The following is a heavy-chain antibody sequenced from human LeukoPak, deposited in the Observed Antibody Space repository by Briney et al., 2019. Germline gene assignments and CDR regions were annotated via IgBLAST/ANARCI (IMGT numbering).Heavy chain of an antibody. CDR3: ARHTGSLYDFWSGYIDY. D-gene: IGHD3-3*01. CDR1: GYTFTSYG. Sequence: ASVKVSCKASGYTFTSYGISWVRQAPGQGLEWMGWISVYNGNTKYVQKFQGRVTMTTDTSTRTAYMELRSLRSDDTAVYYCARHTGSLYDFWSGYIDYWGQGTLVTVTS. J-gene: IGHJ4*02. V-gene: IGHV1-18*01. CDR2: ISVYNGNT.